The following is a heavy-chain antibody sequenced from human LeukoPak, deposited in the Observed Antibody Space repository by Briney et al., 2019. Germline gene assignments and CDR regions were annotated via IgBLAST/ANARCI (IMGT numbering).Heavy chain of an antibody. D-gene: IGHD2-8*01. J-gene: IGHJ4*02. CDR3: ARNGAFSMDY. Sequence: SETLSLTCTVSGGSISSYYWSWIRQPPGEGLEWIGEVLHTGSTTYNPSLKSRVTISVDTSKNQLSLEVTSATAADTAMYYCARNGAFSMDYWGQGILVTVSS. CDR2: VLHTGST. CDR1: GGSISSYY. V-gene: IGHV4-59*12.